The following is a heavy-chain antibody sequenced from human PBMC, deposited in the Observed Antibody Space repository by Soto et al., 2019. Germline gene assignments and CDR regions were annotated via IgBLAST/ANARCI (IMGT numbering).Heavy chain of an antibody. D-gene: IGHD6-13*01. V-gene: IGHV4-34*01. CDR3: LGSSLHRNPDY. J-gene: IGHJ4*02. CDR1: GGSFSGYY. Sequence: PSETLSLTCAVYGGSFSGYYWSWIRQPPGKGLEWIGEINHSGSTNYNPSLKSRVTISVDTSMNQFSLKLSSVTAADTAVYYCLGSSLHRNPDYWGQGTLVTVSS. CDR2: INHSGST.